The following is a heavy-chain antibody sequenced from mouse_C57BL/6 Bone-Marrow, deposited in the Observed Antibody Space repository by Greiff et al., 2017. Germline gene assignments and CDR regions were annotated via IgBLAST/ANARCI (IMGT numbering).Heavy chain of an antibody. Sequence: QVQLQQSGAELVRPGASVTLSCKASGYTFTDYEMHWVKQTPVHGLEWIGAIDPETGGTAYNQKFKGKAILTADKSSSTAYMELRSLTSEDSAVYYCTGGWGWLLWFAYWGQGTLVTVSA. D-gene: IGHD2-3*01. V-gene: IGHV1-15*01. CDR3: TGGWGWLLWFAY. CDR1: GYTFTDYE. J-gene: IGHJ3*01. CDR2: IDPETGGT.